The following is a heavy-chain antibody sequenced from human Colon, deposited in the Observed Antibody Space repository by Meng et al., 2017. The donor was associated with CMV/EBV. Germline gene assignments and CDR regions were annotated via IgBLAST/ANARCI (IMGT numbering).Heavy chain of an antibody. CDR2: IGGGGVNA. Sequence: GESLKISCSASGFTFNNFDMSWVRQAPGKGLEWVSSIGGGGVNAYYTEAVEGRFTISRDNSRNTLYLELSSLRDDDTAVYFCAKGADYLNFWSGYAYWGQGTLVTVSS. CDR1: GFTFNNFD. J-gene: IGHJ4*02. CDR3: AKGADYLNFWSGYAY. D-gene: IGHD3-3*01. V-gene: IGHV3-23*01.